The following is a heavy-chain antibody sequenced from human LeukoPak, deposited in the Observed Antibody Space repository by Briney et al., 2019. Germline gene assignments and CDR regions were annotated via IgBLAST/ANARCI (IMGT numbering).Heavy chain of an antibody. CDR2: IHPGDSDT. CDR1: GYSFTSYW. D-gene: IGHD2-2*01. CDR3: ARHGGYCSSSSCYAPSDY. J-gene: IGHJ4*02. V-gene: IGHV5-51*01. Sequence: GESLKISCKGSGYSFTSYWIAWVRQMPGKGLEWMGIIHPGDSDTRYSPSFQGQVTISADKSINTAYLQWSSLKASDTAIYYCARHGGYCSSSSCYAPSDYWGRGTLVTVSS.